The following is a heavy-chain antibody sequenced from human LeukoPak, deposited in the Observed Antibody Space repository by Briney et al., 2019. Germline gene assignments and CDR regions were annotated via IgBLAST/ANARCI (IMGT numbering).Heavy chain of an antibody. CDR3: ASSPTHPFDD. CDR2: IKQDGSEK. Sequence: GGSLRLSCAASGFTFSSYWMSWVRQAPGKGLEWVSNIKQDGSEKYYVDSVKGRFTISRDNAKTSLYLQMTSLRAEDTAVYYCASSPTHPFDDWGHVTLVTASS. V-gene: IGHV3-7*01. J-gene: IGHJ4*01. CDR1: GFTFSSYW.